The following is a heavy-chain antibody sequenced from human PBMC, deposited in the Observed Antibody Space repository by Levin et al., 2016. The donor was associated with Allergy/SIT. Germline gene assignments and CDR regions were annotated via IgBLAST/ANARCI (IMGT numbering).Heavy chain of an antibody. Sequence: VRQMPGKGLEWVSYISSSSSTIYYADSVKGRFTISRDNAKNSLYLQMNSLRDEDTAVYYCARGYCSSTSCYTGGRYFDYWGQGTLVTVSS. CDR2: ISSSSSTI. J-gene: IGHJ4*02. D-gene: IGHD2-2*02. V-gene: IGHV3-48*02. CDR3: ARGYCSSTSCYTGGRYFDY.